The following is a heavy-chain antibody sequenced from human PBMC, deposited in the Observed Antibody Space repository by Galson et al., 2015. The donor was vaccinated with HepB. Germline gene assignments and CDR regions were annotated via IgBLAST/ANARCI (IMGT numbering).Heavy chain of an antibody. Sequence: SVKVSCKASGGTFSSYAISWVRQAPGQGLEWMGGIIPLFGTANYAQKFQGRVTITADESTSTAYMELSSLRSEDTAVYYCAWTNCSSTSCYGPFDYWGQGTLVTVSS. D-gene: IGHD2-2*01. V-gene: IGHV1-69*13. CDR2: IIPLFGTA. CDR1: GGTFSSYA. CDR3: AWTNCSSTSCYGPFDY. J-gene: IGHJ4*02.